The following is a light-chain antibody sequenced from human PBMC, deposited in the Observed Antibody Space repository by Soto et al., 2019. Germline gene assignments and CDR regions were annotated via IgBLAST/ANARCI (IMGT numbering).Light chain of an antibody. J-gene: IGKJ1*01. V-gene: IGKV1-39*01. CDR2: STS. CDR3: QQSYSTPWT. Sequence: DIHMAQAPSSPCSSLMGPVTITCRASQSISSYLNWYQQKPGKAPKLLIYSTSTLQSGVPSKFSGSASGTDFTLTISSLQPEDFATYYCQQSYSTPWTFGQGTKVDI. CDR1: QSISSY.